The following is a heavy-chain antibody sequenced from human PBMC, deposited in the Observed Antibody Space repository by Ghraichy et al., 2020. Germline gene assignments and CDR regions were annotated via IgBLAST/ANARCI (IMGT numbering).Heavy chain of an antibody. Sequence: GGSLRLSCAASRFTFSSFAMTWVRQAPGMGLEWVSTINYNGGTTYYADSVKGRFAISRDNSKDTLYLQMNSLRAGDTAIYYCAKGSGSQNKDYFDPWGQWTLGTVSP. CDR1: RFTFSSFA. CDR2: INYNGGTT. V-gene: IGHV3-23*01. J-gene: IGHJ4*02. CDR3: AKGSGSQNKDYFDP. D-gene: IGHD3-10*01.